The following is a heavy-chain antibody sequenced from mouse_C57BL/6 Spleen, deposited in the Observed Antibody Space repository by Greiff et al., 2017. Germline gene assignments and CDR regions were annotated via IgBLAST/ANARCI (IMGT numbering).Heavy chain of an antibody. CDR2: INPKNGGT. Sequence: EVQLQQSGPELVKPGASVKISCKASGYTFTDYYMNWVKQSHGKSLEWIGDINPKNGGTSYNQKFKGKATLTVDKSSSTAYMKLRSLTSEDSAVYSCAGGDDFDYWGQGTTLTVSS. J-gene: IGHJ2*01. CDR1: GYTFTDYY. V-gene: IGHV1-26*01. D-gene: IGHD3-3*01. CDR3: AGGDDFDY.